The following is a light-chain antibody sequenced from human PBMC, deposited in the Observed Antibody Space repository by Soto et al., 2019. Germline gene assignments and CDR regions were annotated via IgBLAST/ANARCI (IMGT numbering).Light chain of an antibody. J-gene: IGKJ2*01. CDR3: PQYNDWPPKQYT. V-gene: IGKV3-15*01. Sequence: EIVMTQSPATLSVSPGERATLSCRASQSVSSNLAWYQQKPGQAPRLLIYGASTRATGIPARFSGSGSGTEVTLTISSLQSEDFAVYYCPQYNDWPPKQYTFGQGTKLEIK. CDR1: QSVSSN. CDR2: GAS.